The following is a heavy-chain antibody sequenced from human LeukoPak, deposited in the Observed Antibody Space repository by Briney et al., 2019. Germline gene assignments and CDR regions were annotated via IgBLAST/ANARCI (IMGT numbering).Heavy chain of an antibody. CDR3: ARERFGELFDY. V-gene: IGHV4-34*01. J-gene: IGHJ4*02. CDR1: GGSFSGYY. CDR2: INHSGST. Sequence: SETLSLTCAVYGGSFSGYYWSWIRQPPGKGLEWIGEINHSGSTNYNPSLKSRVTISVDTSKNQFSLKLSSVTAADTAVYYCARERFGELFDYWGQGTLVTVSS. D-gene: IGHD3-10*01.